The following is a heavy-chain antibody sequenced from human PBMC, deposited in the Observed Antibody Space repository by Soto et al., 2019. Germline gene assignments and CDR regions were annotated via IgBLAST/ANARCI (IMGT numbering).Heavy chain of an antibody. V-gene: IGHV1-58*01. Sequence: GASIKVSCKASGFTFTSSAVQWVRHARGQRLEWIGWIVVGSGNTNYAQKFQERVTITRDMSTSTAYMELSSLRSEDTAVYYCAADSGYSGYDSSFDYWGQGTLVTVSS. J-gene: IGHJ4*02. D-gene: IGHD5-12*01. CDR1: GFTFTSSA. CDR2: IVVGSGNT. CDR3: AADSGYSGYDSSFDY.